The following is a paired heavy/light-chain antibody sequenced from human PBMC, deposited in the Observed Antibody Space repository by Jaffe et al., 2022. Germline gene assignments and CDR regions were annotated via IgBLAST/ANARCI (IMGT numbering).Light chain of an antibody. V-gene: IGLV1-40*01. CDR1: SSNIGEHYD. CDR2: GDK. Sequence: QSVLTQPPSVSGAPGQRVTVYCTGSSSNIGEHYDVHWYQQLPGTAPKLLIYGDKKRPSGVPDRFSGSRSGTSASLVINGLQAEDEADYYCQSFDSRLNGWLFGGGTKLTVL. CDR3: QSFDSRLNGWL. J-gene: IGLJ3*02.
Heavy chain of an antibody. CDR1: GGSINNTTYY. V-gene: IGHV4-39*01. Sequence: QMQLQGSGPGLVKPSETLSLTCTVSGGSINNTTYYWAWIRQPPGEGLEWIATGYYSGVRYYSPSLKSRVIVSVDTSKNQFSLKLSSVTAADTAVYFCASLREGFFDYWGQGTLVTVSS. CDR2: GYYSGVR. CDR3: ASLREGFFDY. J-gene: IGHJ4*02.